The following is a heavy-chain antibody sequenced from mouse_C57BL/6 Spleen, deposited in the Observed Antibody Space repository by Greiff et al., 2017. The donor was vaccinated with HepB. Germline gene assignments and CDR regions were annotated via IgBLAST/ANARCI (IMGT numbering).Heavy chain of an antibody. Sequence: VQLQQSGAELVKPGASVKISCKASGYAFSSYWMNWVKQRPGKGLEWIGQIYPGDGDTNYNGKFKGKATLTADKSSRTAYMQLSSLTSEDSAVYFCARRTDGYYEVYYAMDYWGQGTSVTVSS. CDR2: IYPGDGDT. CDR1: GYAFSSYW. D-gene: IGHD2-3*01. J-gene: IGHJ4*01. CDR3: ARRTDGYYEVYYAMDY. V-gene: IGHV1-80*01.